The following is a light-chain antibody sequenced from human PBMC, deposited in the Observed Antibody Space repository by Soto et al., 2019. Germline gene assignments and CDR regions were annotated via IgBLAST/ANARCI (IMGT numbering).Light chain of an antibody. CDR3: AEWDDSLSGYG. CDR2: RNN. Sequence: QSVLTQPPSASGTPGQRVTISCSGSSSNIGSDYVYWYQQFSGTAPKLLIYRNNQRPSGVPDRFSGSKSGPSASLAISGLRSEDEDDYYCAEWDDSLSGYGFGTGTKVTVL. V-gene: IGLV1-47*01. CDR1: SSNIGSDY. J-gene: IGLJ1*01.